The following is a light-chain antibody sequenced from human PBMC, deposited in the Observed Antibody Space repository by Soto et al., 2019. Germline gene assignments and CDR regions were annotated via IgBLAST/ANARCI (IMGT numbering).Light chain of an antibody. CDR1: QGISTY. CDR3: LQLNSYPRS. J-gene: IGKJ2*01. CDR2: AAS. V-gene: IGKV1-9*01. Sequence: DIQLTRSPSFLSASVGDRVTITCRASQGISTYLAWYQQKPGKAPKLLIYAASTLQSGVPSRFSGSGSGTEFTLTISSLQPEDFATYYCLQLNSYPRSFGQGTRLEIK.